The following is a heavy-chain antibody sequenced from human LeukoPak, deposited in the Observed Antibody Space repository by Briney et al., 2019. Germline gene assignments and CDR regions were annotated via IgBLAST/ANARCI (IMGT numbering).Heavy chain of an antibody. CDR1: GFTFDDYA. V-gene: IGHV3-9*01. CDR2: ICWDGGIS. D-gene: IGHD1-7*01. Sequence: SLRLSCAASGFTFDDYARHWVRQTPGKGLEWVSRICWDGGISDYADSVKGRFTISRDNDKSSLYLEMSALTPDDTALYFCIKDLRLDLHFDTFDIWGQGTMVTVSS. CDR3: IKDLRLDLHFDTFDI. J-gene: IGHJ3*02.